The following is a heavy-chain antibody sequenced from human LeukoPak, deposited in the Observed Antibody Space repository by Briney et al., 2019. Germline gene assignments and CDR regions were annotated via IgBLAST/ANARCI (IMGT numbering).Heavy chain of an antibody. CDR2: IYHSGST. CDR1: GGSISSGGYY. CDR3: ARVFTWFGELRAFDI. V-gene: IGHV4-30-2*01. Sequence: PSETLSLTCTVSGGSISSGGYYWSWIRQPPGKGLEWIGYIYHSGSTYYNPSLKSRVTISVDRSKNQFSLKLSSVTAADTAVYYCARVFTWFGELRAFDIWGQGTMVTVSS. D-gene: IGHD3-10*01. J-gene: IGHJ3*02.